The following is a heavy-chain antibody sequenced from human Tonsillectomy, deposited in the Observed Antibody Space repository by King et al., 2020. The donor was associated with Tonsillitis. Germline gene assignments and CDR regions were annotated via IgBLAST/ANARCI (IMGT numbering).Heavy chain of an antibody. D-gene: IGHD6-19*01. CDR3: ARDGSGGWSDYFDY. CDR1: GDYISSHY. Sequence: VQLQESGPGLVKPSETMSLTCTVSGDYISSHYWSWIRQPPGKGLEWIGYIYYTGSTNYNPSLRSRVTISVHTSKNQFSLNLSSVTAADTAVYYCARDGSGGWSDYFDYWGQGTLVTVSS. J-gene: IGHJ4*02. V-gene: IGHV4-59*11. CDR2: IYYTGST.